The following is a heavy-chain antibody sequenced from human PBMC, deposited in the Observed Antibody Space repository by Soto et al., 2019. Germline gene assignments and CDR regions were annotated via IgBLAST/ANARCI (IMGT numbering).Heavy chain of an antibody. J-gene: IGHJ4*02. CDR1: GYTFTAYY. D-gene: IGHD3-22*01. CDR2: ISAYNGNT. V-gene: IGHV1-18*04. Sequence: ASVKVSCKASGYTFTAYYMHWVRQAPGQGLEWMGWISAYNGNTNYAQKLQGRVTMTTDTSTSTAYMELRSLRSDDTAVYYCATNYYDSSGYYYVNYWGQGTLVTVSS. CDR3: ATNYYDSSGYYYVNY.